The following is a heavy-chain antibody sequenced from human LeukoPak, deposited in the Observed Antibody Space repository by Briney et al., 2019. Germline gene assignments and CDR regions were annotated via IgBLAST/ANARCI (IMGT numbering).Heavy chain of an antibody. CDR1: GFTLNTYS. J-gene: IGHJ6*02. Sequence: GGSLRLSCAASGFTLNTYSMIWVRQVPGRGPEWVANVNRDGSETYYLDSVKGRFTISKDNAKNSLYLQMNSLRAEDTALYHCARNNGMDVWGQGTTVIVSS. CDR3: ARNNGMDV. V-gene: IGHV3-7*03. CDR2: VNRDGSET.